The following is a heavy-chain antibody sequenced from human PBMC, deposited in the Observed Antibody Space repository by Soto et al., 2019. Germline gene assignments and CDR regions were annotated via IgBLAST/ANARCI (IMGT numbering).Heavy chain of an antibody. Sequence: VQLVQSGAEVKKPGASVKVSCKASGYTFTGYYIHWVRQAPGQGLEWMGWIHPNSGGTNYAQKFHGRVTMTRDTSISTAYMEVSSLRSDDTAVYYCARDQTDHAFDYWGQGTLVTVSS. CDR2: IHPNSGGT. CDR1: GYTFTGYY. J-gene: IGHJ4*02. V-gene: IGHV1-2*02. CDR3: ARDQTDHAFDY.